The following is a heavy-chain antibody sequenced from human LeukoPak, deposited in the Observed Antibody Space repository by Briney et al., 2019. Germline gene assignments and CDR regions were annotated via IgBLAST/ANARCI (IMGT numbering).Heavy chain of an antibody. J-gene: IGHJ1*01. CDR3: ARGSLGDCGGGRCYVEYFQH. D-gene: IGHD2-15*01. V-gene: IGHV4-59*01. CDR2: IYYSGNT. Sequence: PSETLSLTCTVSGDSISSYYWSWIRQPPGKGLEWIGCIYYSGNTNYNPSLKSRVTISVDTSKNQFSLELSSVTAADTAVYYCARGSLGDCGGGRCYVEYFQHWGQGTLVTVSS. CDR1: GDSISSYY.